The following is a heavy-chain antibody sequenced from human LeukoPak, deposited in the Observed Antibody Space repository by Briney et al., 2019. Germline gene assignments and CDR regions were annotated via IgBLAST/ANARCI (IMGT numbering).Heavy chain of an antibody. Sequence: TGGSLRLSCAASGFTFSSYAMSWVRQAPGKGLEWVSAISGSGGRTYYADSVKGRFTISRDNSKNALYLQMNSLRAEDTAVYYCAKDPRSYYDSSGYYVDAFDIWGQGTMVTVSS. D-gene: IGHD3-22*01. CDR2: ISGSGGRT. CDR1: GFTFSSYA. CDR3: AKDPRSYYDSSGYYVDAFDI. J-gene: IGHJ3*02. V-gene: IGHV3-23*01.